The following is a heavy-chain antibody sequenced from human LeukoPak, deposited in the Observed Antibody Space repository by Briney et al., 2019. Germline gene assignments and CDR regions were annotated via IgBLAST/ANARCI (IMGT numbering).Heavy chain of an antibody. V-gene: IGHV3-9*01. Sequence: GRSLRLSCAASGFTFDDYAMHWVRQAPGKGLEWVSGISWNSGSIGYADSVKGRFTISRDNAKNSLYLQMNSLRAEGTALYYCAKDQSYSGSYLDYWGQGTLVTVSS. D-gene: IGHD1-26*01. J-gene: IGHJ4*02. CDR2: ISWNSGSI. CDR1: GFTFDDYA. CDR3: AKDQSYSGSYLDY.